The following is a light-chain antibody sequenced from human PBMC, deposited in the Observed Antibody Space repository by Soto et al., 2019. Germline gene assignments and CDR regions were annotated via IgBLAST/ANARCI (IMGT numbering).Light chain of an antibody. CDR2: AAS. V-gene: IGKV1D-12*01. CDR1: QVMSSW. Sequence: DIQMTQSPSSVSASVGDTVTINCRASQVMSSWLAWYQQRPGKAPKLLIFAASTLQSGVPSRFSGSGSRTEFTLTITDLQPEDVATYYCQQGDTLPITLGQGTRLEIK. J-gene: IGKJ5*01. CDR3: QQGDTLPIT.